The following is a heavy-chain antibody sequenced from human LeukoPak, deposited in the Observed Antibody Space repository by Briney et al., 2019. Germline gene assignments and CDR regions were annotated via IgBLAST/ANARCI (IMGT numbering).Heavy chain of an antibody. V-gene: IGHV3-9*01. Sequence: PGGSLRLSCAASGFTFDDYAMHWVRQAPGKGLEWVSGISWNSGSICYADSVKGRFTISRDNSKNTLYLQMNSLRAEDTPVYYCAKDVGSSWYSDAFDIWGQGTMVTVSS. D-gene: IGHD6-13*01. J-gene: IGHJ3*02. CDR1: GFTFDDYA. CDR2: ISWNSGSI. CDR3: AKDVGSSWYSDAFDI.